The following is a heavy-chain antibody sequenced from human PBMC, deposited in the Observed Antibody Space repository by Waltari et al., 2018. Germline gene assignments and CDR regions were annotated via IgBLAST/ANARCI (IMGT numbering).Heavy chain of an antibody. J-gene: IGHJ4*02. Sequence: QVQLVESGGGVVQPGRSLRLSCAASGFTFSSYAMHWVRQAPGKGLEWVAVISYDGSNKYYADSVKGRFTISRDNSKNTLYLQMNSLRAEDTAVYYCAREGTGSTDLDYWGQGTLVIVSS. CDR3: AREGTGSTDLDY. CDR2: ISYDGSNK. D-gene: IGHD1-7*01. CDR1: GFTFSSYA. V-gene: IGHV3-30-3*01.